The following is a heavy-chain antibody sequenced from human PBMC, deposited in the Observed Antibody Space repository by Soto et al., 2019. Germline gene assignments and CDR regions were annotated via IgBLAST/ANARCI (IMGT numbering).Heavy chain of an antibody. CDR1: GEFFTTYG. CDR3: ARWAGRVRDYGGPFAY. J-gene: IGHJ4*02. Sequence: QVELVQSGAEVKNPGASVTVSCKASGEFFTTYGISWVRQAPGQGLEWMGWISTYSTNTNYAPKFQGRLLLTADTSTTPAHMELRSLRPDDTAVYYCARWAGRVRDYGGPFAYWGQGSLVTVSP. V-gene: IGHV1-18*04. D-gene: IGHD4-17*01. CDR2: ISTYSTNT.